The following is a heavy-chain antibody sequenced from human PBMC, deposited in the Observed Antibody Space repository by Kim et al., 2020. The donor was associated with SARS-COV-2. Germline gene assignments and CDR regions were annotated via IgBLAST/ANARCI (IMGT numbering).Heavy chain of an antibody. D-gene: IGHD3-10*01. J-gene: IGHJ6*02. V-gene: IGHV3-30*07. CDR3: ARDLSGYYGMDV. CDR2: K. Sequence: KYYAASVKSRFTISRDNYKNTLYLQMNSLRAEDTAVYYCARDLSGYYGMDVWGQGTTVTVSS.